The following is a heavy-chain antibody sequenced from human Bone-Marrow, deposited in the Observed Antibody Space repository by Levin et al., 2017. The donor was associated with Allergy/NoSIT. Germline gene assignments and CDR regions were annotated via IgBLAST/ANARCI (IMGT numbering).Heavy chain of an antibody. V-gene: IGHV3-30*18. CDR1: GFTFSSYG. CDR3: AKDPPFQGTAAALDAFDS. J-gene: IGHJ3*02. Sequence: GESLKISCAASGFTFSSYGMHWVRQAPGKGLEWVAVISYDGSNKYYADSVKGRFTISRDNSKNTLYLQMNSLRAEDTAVYYCAKDPPFQGTAAALDAFDSWGKGTMVTVSS. CDR2: ISYDGSNK. D-gene: IGHD6-13*01.